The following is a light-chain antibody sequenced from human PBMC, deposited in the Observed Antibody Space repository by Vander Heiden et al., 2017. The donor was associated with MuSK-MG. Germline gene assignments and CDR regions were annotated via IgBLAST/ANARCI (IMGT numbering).Light chain of an antibody. Sequence: DIQMTKFPSSLSASVGDRITITCRASQGIGNDLAWHQQKRGKAPKRLIYGASTTQTGVPSRFSGSGSGTEFTLTISSLHPEDFAAYYCQQYNSHPLTFGGWTKVEIK. CDR1: QGIGND. V-gene: IGKV1-17*01. CDR3: QQYNSHPLT. J-gene: IGKJ4*01. CDR2: GAS.